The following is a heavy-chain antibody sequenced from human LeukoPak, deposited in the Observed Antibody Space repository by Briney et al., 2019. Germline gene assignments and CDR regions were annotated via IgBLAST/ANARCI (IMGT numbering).Heavy chain of an antibody. Sequence: GGSLRLSCAASGFNSSNYWMHWVRQGPGKGLVWVSRIDSDGSSTNYADSVKGRFTISRDSAKNTLYLQMNSLRAEDTAVYYCATPLDYYDTSGYHQGGDWGQGTLVTVSS. CDR3: ATPLDYYDTSGYHQGGD. CDR2: IDSDGSST. CDR1: GFNSSNYW. D-gene: IGHD3-22*01. V-gene: IGHV3-74*01. J-gene: IGHJ4*02.